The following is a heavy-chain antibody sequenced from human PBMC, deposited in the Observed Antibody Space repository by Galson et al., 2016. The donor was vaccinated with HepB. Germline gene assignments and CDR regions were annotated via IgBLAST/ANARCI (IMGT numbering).Heavy chain of an antibody. CDR3: AKGWSGPDS. CDR2: ISSTSHST. V-gene: IGHV3-23*01. Sequence: SLRLSCAASGFTFSTSAMSWVRQAPGQGLEWVSAISSTSHSTYYADSVKGRFTISRDNAKNKLFLRMDSRKSDDTAVYYCAKGWSGPDSWGQGTLVTVSS. D-gene: IGHD3-3*01. J-gene: IGHJ4*02. CDR1: GFTFSTSA.